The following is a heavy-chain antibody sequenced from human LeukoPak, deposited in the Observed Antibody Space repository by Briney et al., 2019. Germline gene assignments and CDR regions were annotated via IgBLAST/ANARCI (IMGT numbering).Heavy chain of an antibody. V-gene: IGHV1-2*04. CDR3: ARDRYYYDSSGYSH. J-gene: IGHJ4*02. CDR1: GYSFTGYY. CDR2: MNPNSGGT. D-gene: IGHD3-22*01. Sequence: GASVKISCKASGYSFTGYYMHWLRQAPGQGLEWMGWMNPNSGGTNYAQKFQGWVTMTRDTSISTAYMELSRLRSDDTAVYYCARDRYYYDSSGYSHWGQGTQVTVSS.